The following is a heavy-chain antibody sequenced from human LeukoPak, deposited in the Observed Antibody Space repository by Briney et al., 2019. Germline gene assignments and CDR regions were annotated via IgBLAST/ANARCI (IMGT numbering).Heavy chain of an antibody. V-gene: IGHV3-30-3*01. CDR2: ISYDGSNK. Sequence: PGGSLRLSCAASGFTFSSYAMHWVRQAPGKGLEWVAVISYDGSNKYYADSVKGRFTISRDNSKNTLYLQMNSLRAEDTAVYYCARDFYVVVVPAAIGRLYYYYYGMDVWGQGTTVTVSS. J-gene: IGHJ6*02. D-gene: IGHD2-2*02. CDR3: ARDFYVVVVPAAIGRLYYYYYGMDV. CDR1: GFTFSSYA.